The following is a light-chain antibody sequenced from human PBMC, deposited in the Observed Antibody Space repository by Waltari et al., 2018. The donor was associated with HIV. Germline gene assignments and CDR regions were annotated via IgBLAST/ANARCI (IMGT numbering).Light chain of an antibody. CDR1: QSVKNY. Sequence: GDRVTITCRASQSVKNYLNWYQQKPGKAPNLLIYAASTLQSGVPSRFSGSGSETDFTLTISSLQPEDFATYYCQQSFSTLTFGPGTKVDIK. V-gene: IGKV1-39*01. CDR2: AAS. CDR3: QQSFSTLT. J-gene: IGKJ3*01.